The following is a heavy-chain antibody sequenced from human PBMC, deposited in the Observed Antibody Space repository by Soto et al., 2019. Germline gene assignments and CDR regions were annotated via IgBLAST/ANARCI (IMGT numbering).Heavy chain of an antibody. J-gene: IGHJ3*02. D-gene: IGHD3-22*01. V-gene: IGHV3-23*01. Sequence: EVRLLESGGGFVQPGGSLRLSCAASGFTFSNYAMSWVRQTPGRVLEWVSTISDSGVSPYYADSVKGRFAISRDNSMNTLFLQMNSLRAEDTAVYYCAKDGGIDLVISKLLFDIWGYGTMVTVSS. CDR3: AKDGGIDLVISKLLFDI. CDR1: GFTFSNYA. CDR2: ISDSGVSP.